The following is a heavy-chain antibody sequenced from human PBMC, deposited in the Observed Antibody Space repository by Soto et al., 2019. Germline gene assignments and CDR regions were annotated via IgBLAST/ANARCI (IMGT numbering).Heavy chain of an antibody. CDR1: GGSFSSYS. CDR2: IVPIFGAA. J-gene: IGHJ4*02. V-gene: IGHV1-69*06. CDR3: ARINGRIAVSKHYFDF. Sequence: GASVKVSCKASGGSFSSYSIGLGLHAPGQGLEWLGGIVPIFGAASYAQRFQGRVTITADKSTRTAYMELRSLSSEDTAVYYCARINGRIAVSKHYFDFWGQGTPVTVSS. D-gene: IGHD6-19*01.